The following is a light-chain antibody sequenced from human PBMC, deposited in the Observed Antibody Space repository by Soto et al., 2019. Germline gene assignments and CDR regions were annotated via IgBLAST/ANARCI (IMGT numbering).Light chain of an antibody. CDR2: DVS. CDR3: SSYSSTPPHVV. Sequence: QSALSQPASVSGSPGQSITISCTGTSSDVGDYNFVSWYQQHPGKAPKLVIYDVSDRPSGVSSRFSSSKSGNTASLTISGLQAEDEADFYCSSYSSTPPHVVFGGGTKLTVL. CDR1: SSDVGDYNF. J-gene: IGLJ2*01. V-gene: IGLV2-14*03.